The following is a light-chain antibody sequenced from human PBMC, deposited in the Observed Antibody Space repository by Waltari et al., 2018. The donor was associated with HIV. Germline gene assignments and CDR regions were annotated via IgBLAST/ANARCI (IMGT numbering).Light chain of an antibody. CDR1: SSDVGGYHY. V-gene: IGLV2-11*01. J-gene: IGLJ2*01. Sequence: QSALTQPRSVSGSPGQPVTIPCTGTSSDVGGYHYVSWYQQHPGKAPKLMIYDVSKRPSGVPDRFSGSKSGNTASLTISGLQAEDEADYYCCSYAGSYTLVFGGGTKLTVL. CDR3: CSYAGSYTLV. CDR2: DVS.